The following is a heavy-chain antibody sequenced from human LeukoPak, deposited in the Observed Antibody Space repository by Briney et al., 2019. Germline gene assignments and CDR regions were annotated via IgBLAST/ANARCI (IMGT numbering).Heavy chain of an antibody. CDR3: AKGTLGSCSGARCYPFDY. Sequence: GGSLRLSCGASGFTFSAYAMNWVRQAPGKEMEWVSSITGTTGNTYVAESVKGRFTISRDNSRNTLYPQMNSLRAEDTAIYYCAKGTLGSCSGARCYPFDYWGQGALVTVSS. V-gene: IGHV3-23*01. CDR2: ITGTTGNT. D-gene: IGHD2-15*01. J-gene: IGHJ4*02. CDR1: GFTFSAYA.